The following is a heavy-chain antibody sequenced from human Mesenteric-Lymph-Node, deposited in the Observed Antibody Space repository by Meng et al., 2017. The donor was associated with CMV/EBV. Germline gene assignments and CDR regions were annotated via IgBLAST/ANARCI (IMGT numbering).Heavy chain of an antibody. V-gene: IGHV3-7*01. CDR2: INEDGSEE. J-gene: IGHJ4*02. CDR3: AREEGYCTSTGCYTVGSDY. D-gene: IGHD2-2*02. CDR1: GFTFSRYW. Sequence: GESLKTSCAGSGFTFSRYWMTWVRQAPGKGLEWVANINEDGSEEYYVDSVKGRFTISRDNAKNSLYLQMNSLRAEDTAVYYCAREEGYCTSTGCYTVGSDYWGQGTLVTVSS.